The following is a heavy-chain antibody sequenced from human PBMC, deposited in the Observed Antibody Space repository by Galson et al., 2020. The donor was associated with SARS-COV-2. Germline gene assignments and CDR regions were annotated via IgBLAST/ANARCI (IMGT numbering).Heavy chain of an antibody. D-gene: IGHD3-10*01. CDR3: ARGPSMVLLWFGELLVVRFDP. J-gene: IGHJ5*02. CDR1: GGSISSYY. V-gene: IGHV4-59*01. Sequence: ETSETLSLTCTVSGGSISSYYWSWIRQPPGKGLEWIGYIYYSGSTNYNPSLKSRVTISVDTSKNQFSLKLSSVTAADTAVYYCARGPSMVLLWFGELLVVRFDPGGHGALGT. CDR2: IYYSGST.